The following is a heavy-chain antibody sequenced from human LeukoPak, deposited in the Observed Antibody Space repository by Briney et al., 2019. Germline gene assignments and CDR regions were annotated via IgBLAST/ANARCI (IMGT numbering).Heavy chain of an antibody. CDR3: ARERGYSGYDSPFFDY. V-gene: IGHV4-38-2*02. J-gene: IGHJ4*02. D-gene: IGHD5-12*01. CDR2: IYHSGST. CDR1: GYSISSGYY. Sequence: NPSETLSLTCTVSGYSISSGYYWGWIRQPPGKGLEWIGSIYHSGSTYYNPSLKSRVTISVDTSKNQFSLKLSSVTAADTAVYYCARERGYSGYDSPFFDYWGQGTLVTVSS.